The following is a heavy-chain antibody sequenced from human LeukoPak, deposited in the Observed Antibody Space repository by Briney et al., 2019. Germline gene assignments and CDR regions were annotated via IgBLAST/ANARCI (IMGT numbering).Heavy chain of an antibody. V-gene: IGHV4-34*01. CDR3: ARGVDGAY. J-gene: IGHJ4*02. Sequence: PSETLSLTCAVSGGSFSGYYWSWIRQPPGKGLEWIGEINHSGSTNYNPSLKSRVTISVDTSKNQFSLKLSSATAADTAVYYCARGVDGAYWGQGTLVTVSS. CDR2: INHSGST. CDR1: GGSFSGYY. D-gene: IGHD3-16*01.